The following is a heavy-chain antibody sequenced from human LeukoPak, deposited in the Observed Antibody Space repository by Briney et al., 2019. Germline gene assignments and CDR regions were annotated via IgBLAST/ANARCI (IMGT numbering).Heavy chain of an antibody. Sequence: AGGSLRLSCAASGFTFSSYWMHWVRQAPGKGLVWVSRINSDGSSTNYADSVKGRFTISRDGAKSTLYLQMNSLRAEDTAVYYCARDCSDSSCYYYMDVWGKGTTVTVSS. CDR1: GFTFSSYW. D-gene: IGHD2-15*01. V-gene: IGHV3-74*01. CDR3: ARDCSDSSCYYYMDV. J-gene: IGHJ6*03. CDR2: INSDGSST.